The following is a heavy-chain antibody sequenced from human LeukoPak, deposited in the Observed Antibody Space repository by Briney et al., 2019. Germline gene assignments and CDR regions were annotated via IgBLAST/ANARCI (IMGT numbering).Heavy chain of an antibody. Sequence: PGGSLRLSCAASGFTFSSYGMHWVRQAPGKGLEWVAVISYDGSNKYYADSVKGRFTISRDNSKNTLHLQMNSLRAEDTAVYYCAKDIVPAAIVGWFDPWGQGTLVTVSS. CDR3: AKDIVPAAIVGWFDP. CDR2: ISYDGSNK. V-gene: IGHV3-30*18. CDR1: GFTFSSYG. J-gene: IGHJ5*02. D-gene: IGHD2-2*02.